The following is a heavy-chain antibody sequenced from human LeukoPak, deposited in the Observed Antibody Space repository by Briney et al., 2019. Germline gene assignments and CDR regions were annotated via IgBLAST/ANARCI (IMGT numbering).Heavy chain of an antibody. V-gene: IGHV4-4*07. D-gene: IGHD3-10*01. Sequence: SETLSLTCTVSGGSISSYYWSWIRQPAGKGLEWIGRIYTSGSTNYNPSLKSRVTMSVDTSKNQFSLKLPSVTAADTAVYYCARDAYYYGSGSYPFDPWGQGTLVTVSS. CDR2: IYTSGST. CDR1: GGSISSYY. CDR3: ARDAYYYGSGSYPFDP. J-gene: IGHJ5*02.